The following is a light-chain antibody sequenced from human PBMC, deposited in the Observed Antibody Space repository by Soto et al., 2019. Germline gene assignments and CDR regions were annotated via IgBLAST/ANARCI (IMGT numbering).Light chain of an antibody. CDR1: SNDVGGYNY. V-gene: IGLV2-14*01. CDR3: CSYTSSSTLYV. CDR2: EVS. J-gene: IGLJ1*01. Sequence: QSALTQPASVSGSPGQSITISCTGTSNDVGGYNYVSWYQQHPGKAPKLILYEVSDRPSGVSNRFSGSKSGNTASLTIYGLQAEDEADYYCCSYTSSSTLYVFGTGTKLTVL.